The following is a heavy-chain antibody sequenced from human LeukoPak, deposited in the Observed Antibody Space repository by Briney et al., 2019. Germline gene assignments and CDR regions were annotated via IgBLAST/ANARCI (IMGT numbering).Heavy chain of an antibody. D-gene: IGHD3-9*01. J-gene: IGHJ4*02. V-gene: IGHV4-39*07. Sequence: PSGTLSLTCTVSGGSISSSSYYWGWIRQPPGKGLEWIGSIYYSGSTYYNPSLKSRVTISVDTSKNQFSLKLSSVTAADTAVYYCARVRYYDILTGYTIWAYYFDYWGQGTLVTVSS. CDR2: IYYSGST. CDR1: GGSISSSSYY. CDR3: ARVRYYDILTGYTIWAYYFDY.